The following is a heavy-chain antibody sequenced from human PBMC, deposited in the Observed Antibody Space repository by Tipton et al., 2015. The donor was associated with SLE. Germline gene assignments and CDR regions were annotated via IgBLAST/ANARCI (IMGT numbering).Heavy chain of an antibody. J-gene: IGHJ3*02. Sequence: SLRLSCAASGFTFSSYWMSWVRQAPGKGLEWVGFIRSKAYGGITEYAASVKGRFTISRDDSKSIAYLQMNSLKTEDTAVYYCTGSPEFIVVVVAATPQDIWGQGTMVTVSS. CDR2: IRSKAYGGIT. D-gene: IGHD2-15*01. CDR1: GFTFSSYW. V-gene: IGHV3-49*04. CDR3: TGSPEFIVVVVAATPQDI.